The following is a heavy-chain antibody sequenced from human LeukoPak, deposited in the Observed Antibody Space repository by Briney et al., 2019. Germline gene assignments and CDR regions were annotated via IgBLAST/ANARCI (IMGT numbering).Heavy chain of an antibody. J-gene: IGHJ4*02. CDR2: ISSSSSYI. CDR1: GFTFSSYS. CDR3: ARDGAARFDY. Sequence: GGSLRLSCAASGFTFSSYSMNWVRQAPGKGLEWVSSISSSSSYIYYADSVKGRFTISRDNAKNSLYLQMNSQRAEDTAVYYCARDGAARFDYWGQGTLVTVSS. D-gene: IGHD6-6*01. V-gene: IGHV3-21*01.